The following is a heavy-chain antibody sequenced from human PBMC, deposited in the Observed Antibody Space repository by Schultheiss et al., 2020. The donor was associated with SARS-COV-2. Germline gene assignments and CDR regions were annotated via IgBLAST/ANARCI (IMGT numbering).Heavy chain of an antibody. J-gene: IGHJ4*02. V-gene: IGHV1-69*13. Sequence: SVKVSCKASGGTFSSYAISWVRQAPGQGLEWMGGIIPIFGTANYAQKFQGRVTITADESTSTAYMELSRLRSDDTAVYYCARVRDGDYADYWGQGTLVTVSS. D-gene: IGHD4-17*01. CDR3: ARVRDGDYADY. CDR2: IIPIFGTA. CDR1: GGTFSSYA.